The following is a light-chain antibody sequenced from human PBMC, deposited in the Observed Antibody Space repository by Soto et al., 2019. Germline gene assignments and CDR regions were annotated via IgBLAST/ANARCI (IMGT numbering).Light chain of an antibody. CDR2: GES. V-gene: IGKV3-20*01. CDR1: QSVTSTY. CDR3: QQYVSPPIT. Sequence: EIVLTQSPGTLSLSPGERATLSCRASQSVTSTYLGWYQQKPGQAPSLLIYGESIRATGIPDRFSGSGSGTDFTLTISRLEPEDFAVYYCQQYVSPPITFGQGTRLEIK. J-gene: IGKJ5*01.